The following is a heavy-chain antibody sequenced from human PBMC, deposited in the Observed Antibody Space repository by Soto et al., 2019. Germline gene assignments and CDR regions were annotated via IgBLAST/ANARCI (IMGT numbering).Heavy chain of an antibody. CDR3: ARTTYSNYVSGYYYYYTDV. D-gene: IGHD4-4*01. V-gene: IGHV4-34*01. Sequence: TLSLTCAVYGGSFSGYYWSWIRQPPGKGLEWIGEINHSGSTNYNPSLKSRVTISVDTSKNQFSLKLSSVTAADTAVYYCARTTYSNYVSGYYYYYTDVWGKGTTVTVSS. J-gene: IGHJ6*03. CDR1: GGSFSGYY. CDR2: INHSGST.